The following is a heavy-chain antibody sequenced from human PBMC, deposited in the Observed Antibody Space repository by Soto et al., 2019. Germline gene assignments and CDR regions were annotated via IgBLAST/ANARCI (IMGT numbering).Heavy chain of an antibody. CDR2: IYYSGST. CDR1: GGSISSYY. Sequence: SETLSLTCTVSGGSISSYYWSWIRQPPGKGLEWIGYIYYSGSTNYNPSLKSRVTISVDTSKNQFSLKLSSVTAADTAVYYCARFIAARPSWFDPWGQGTLVTV. CDR3: ARFIAARPSWFDP. D-gene: IGHD6-6*01. J-gene: IGHJ5*02. V-gene: IGHV4-59*01.